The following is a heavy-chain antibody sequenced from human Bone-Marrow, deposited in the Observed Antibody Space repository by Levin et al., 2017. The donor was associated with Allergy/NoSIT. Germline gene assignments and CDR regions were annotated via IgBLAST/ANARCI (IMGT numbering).Heavy chain of an antibody. CDR2: ISSGGVAV. CDR3: ARGSNAGWNWFDP. CDR1: GFTFSRFE. D-gene: IGHD2-15*01. Sequence: RTGGSLRLSCAASGFTFSRFEMTWVRQGPGKGLEWVSYISSGGVAVFYADSVKGRFTISRDNEKNSLYLQMNSLRAEDTAVYYCARGSNAGWNWFDPWGQGTLVTVSS. V-gene: IGHV3-48*03. J-gene: IGHJ5*02.